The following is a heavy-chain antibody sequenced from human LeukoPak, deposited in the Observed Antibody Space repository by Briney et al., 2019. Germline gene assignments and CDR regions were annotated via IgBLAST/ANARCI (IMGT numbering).Heavy chain of an antibody. CDR2: ISSSSSYI. Sequence: GGSLRLSCAASGFTFSSYSMNWVRQAPGRGLEWVSSISSSSSYIYYADSLKGRFTISRDNAKNSLYLQMNSLRAEDTAVYYCARDSRPLWFGEFPPGYYYGMDVRGQGTTVTVSS. D-gene: IGHD3-10*01. CDR1: GFTFSSYS. J-gene: IGHJ6*02. CDR3: ARDSRPLWFGEFPPGYYYGMDV. V-gene: IGHV3-21*01.